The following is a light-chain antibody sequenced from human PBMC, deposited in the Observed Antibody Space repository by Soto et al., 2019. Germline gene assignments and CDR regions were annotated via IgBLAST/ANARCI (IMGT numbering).Light chain of an antibody. J-gene: IGLJ2*01. Sequence: QSALTQPASVSGSPGQSITISYTGTSSYIFVSWYQHHPGKLPKLIIYEGTKRASGVSNRFSASGSGNTASLTISGLQAEDEADYYCCSFVGSTTVLVFGGGTKVTVL. CDR1: SSYIF. V-gene: IGLV2-23*03. CDR2: EGT. CDR3: CSFVGSTTVLV.